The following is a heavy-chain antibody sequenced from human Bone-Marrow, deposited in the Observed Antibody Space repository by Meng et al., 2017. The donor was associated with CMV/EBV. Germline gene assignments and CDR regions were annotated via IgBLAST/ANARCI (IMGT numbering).Heavy chain of an antibody. CDR1: GYIFTGYY. D-gene: IGHD3-22*01. CDR2: INPNSGGT. CDR3: ARVGDYYDSSGCWD. J-gene: IGHJ4*02. Sequence: ASVKVSCKASGYIFTGYYIYWVRQAPGQGLEWMGWINPNSGGTNYAQRFQGRVTMTRDTSISTAYMELSRLRSDDTAVYYCARVGDYYDSSGCWDWGQGTLVTVSS. V-gene: IGHV1-2*02.